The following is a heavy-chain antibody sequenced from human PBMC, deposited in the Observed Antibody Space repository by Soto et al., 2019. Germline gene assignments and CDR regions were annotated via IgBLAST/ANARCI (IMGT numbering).Heavy chain of an antibody. Sequence: SVKVSCKASGGTFSSFAINWVRQAPGQGPEWMGETIPILGTANYAQKFQGRVTIIADETTNTASLELTSLRSEDTAVYYCARGNALDIWGQGTTVTVSS. CDR2: TIPILGTA. CDR3: ARGNALDI. V-gene: IGHV1-69*13. CDR1: GGTFSSFA. J-gene: IGHJ6*02.